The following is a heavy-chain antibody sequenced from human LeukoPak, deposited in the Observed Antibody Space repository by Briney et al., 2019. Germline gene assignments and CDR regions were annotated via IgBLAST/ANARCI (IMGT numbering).Heavy chain of an antibody. V-gene: IGHV4-34*01. CDR3: ARGLPYYYDSSGYYSR. D-gene: IGHD3-22*01. CDR1: GGSFSGYY. CDR2: INHSGST. Sequence: SETLSLTCAVYGGSFSGYYWSWIRQPPGKGLEWNGEINHSGSTNYNPSLKSRVTISVDTSKNQFSLKLSSVTAADTAVYYCARGLPYYYDSSGYYSRWGQGTLVTVSS. J-gene: IGHJ4*02.